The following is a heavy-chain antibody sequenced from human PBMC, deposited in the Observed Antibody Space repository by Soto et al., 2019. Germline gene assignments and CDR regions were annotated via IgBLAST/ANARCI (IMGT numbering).Heavy chain of an antibody. Sequence: SQTLSLTCALSWDSVSRNSATCNWIRQSPSRGLEWLGRTYYRSKWYNDYAVSVKSRITINPDTSKNQFSLQLNSVTPEDTAVYYCARDKRWFDYWGQGTLVTVSS. CDR2: TYYRSKWYN. V-gene: IGHV6-1*01. D-gene: IGHD6-13*01. CDR3: ARDKRWFDY. CDR1: WDSVSRNSAT. J-gene: IGHJ4*02.